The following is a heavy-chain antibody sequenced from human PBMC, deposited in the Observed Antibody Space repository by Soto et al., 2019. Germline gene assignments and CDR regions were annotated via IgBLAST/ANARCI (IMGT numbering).Heavy chain of an antibody. CDR1: GASLRHFF. D-gene: IGHD3-10*01. V-gene: IGHV4-34*01. J-gene: IGHJ4*02. CDR3: ARAPMVRGVPLDFDY. Sequence: PSETLSLTCSVSGASLRHFFWQWIRQPPGKGLEWIGEIEHGGSTNYNPSLKSRVRMSVDATRKQFSLRLNSVIAADTAVYYCARAPMVRGVPLDFDYWGQGTLVTVSS. CDR2: IEHGGST.